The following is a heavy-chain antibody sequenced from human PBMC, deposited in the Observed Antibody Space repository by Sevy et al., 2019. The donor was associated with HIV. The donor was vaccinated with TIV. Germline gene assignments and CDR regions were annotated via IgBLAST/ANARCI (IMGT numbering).Heavy chain of an antibody. D-gene: IGHD2-2*01. V-gene: IGHV1-69*13. CDR1: GGTFSSYA. J-gene: IGHJ6*02. Sequence: ASVKVSCKASGGTFSSYAISWVRQAPGQGLEWMGGIIPIFGTANYAQKFQGRVTITADESTSTAYMELSRLRSEDTAVYYCARDEDIVVVPAALYYFYGMDVWGQGTTVTVSS. CDR2: IIPIFGTA. CDR3: ARDEDIVVVPAALYYFYGMDV.